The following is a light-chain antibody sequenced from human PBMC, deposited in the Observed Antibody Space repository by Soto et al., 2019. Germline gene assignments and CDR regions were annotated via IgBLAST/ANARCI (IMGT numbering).Light chain of an antibody. J-gene: IGKJ4*01. CDR2: GAS. CDR1: QSVSSN. CDR3: QQYNNWPSLT. Sequence: EIVMTQSPATLSVSPGERATLSCRASQSVSSNLAWYQQKPGQAPRLLIYGASTRATGIPARFVGSGSGTEFTLTISSLQSEDFAVYYCQQYNNWPSLTFGGGTKVEI. V-gene: IGKV3-15*01.